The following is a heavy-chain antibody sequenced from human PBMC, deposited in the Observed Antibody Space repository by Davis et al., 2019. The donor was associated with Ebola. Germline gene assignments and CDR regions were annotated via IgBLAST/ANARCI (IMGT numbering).Heavy chain of an antibody. CDR2: INPNSGGT. J-gene: IGHJ4*02. D-gene: IGHD3-16*02. CDR3: ARVLRLGELTFHY. CDR1: AYTFTGYY. V-gene: IGHV1-2*02. Sequence: ASVQVSCKASAYTFTGYYMHWVRQAPGQGLEWMGWINPNSGGTNYAQKFQGRVTMTRDTSISTVYMELSRLKPDDTAVDYCARVLRLGELTFHYWGQGTLVTVAS.